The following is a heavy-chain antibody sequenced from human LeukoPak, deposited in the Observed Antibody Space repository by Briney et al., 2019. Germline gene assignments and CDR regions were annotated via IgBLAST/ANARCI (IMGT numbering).Heavy chain of an antibody. D-gene: IGHD2-15*01. CDR1: GFTFSNAW. J-gene: IGHJ4*02. CDR2: IKSKTDGGTT. Sequence: GGSLRLSCAASGFTFSNAWMSWVRQAPGKGLEWVGRIKSKTDGGTTDYAAPVKGRFTISRDDSKNTLYLQMNSLKTEDTAVYYCTTDGEYCSGVSCYLLFDYWGQGTLVTVSS. V-gene: IGHV3-15*01. CDR3: TTDGEYCSGVSCYLLFDY.